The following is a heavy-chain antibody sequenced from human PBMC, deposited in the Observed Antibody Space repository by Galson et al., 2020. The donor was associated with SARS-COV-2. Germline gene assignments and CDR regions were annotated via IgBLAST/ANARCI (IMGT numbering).Heavy chain of an antibody. CDR1: GNTFTNNG. V-gene: IGHV1-18*01. CDR3: ARDGHRRYYYETSGYQENWLDT. Sequence: ASGNTFTNNGISWVRQAPGQGLEWMGWISTYNGHTKYAQNFQGRVTMTTDTSTSTVYMELRDLKFDDTAIYYCARDGHRRYYYETSGYQENWLDTWGQGTLVTVSS. J-gene: IGHJ5*02. D-gene: IGHD3-22*01. CDR2: ISTYNGHT.